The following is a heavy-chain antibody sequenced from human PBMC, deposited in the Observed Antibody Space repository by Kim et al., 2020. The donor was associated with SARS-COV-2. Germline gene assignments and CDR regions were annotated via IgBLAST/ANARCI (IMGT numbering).Heavy chain of an antibody. CDR3: ARLLRYFDWLHFDY. V-gene: IGHV4-39*01. J-gene: IGHJ4*02. CDR2: IYYSGST. CDR1: GGSISSSSYY. Sequence: SETLSLTCTVSGGSISSSSYYWGWIRQPPGKGLEWIGSIYYSGSTYYNPSLKSRVTISVDTSKNQFSLKLSSVTAADTAVYYCARLLRYFDWLHFDYWGQGTLVTVSS. D-gene: IGHD3-9*01.